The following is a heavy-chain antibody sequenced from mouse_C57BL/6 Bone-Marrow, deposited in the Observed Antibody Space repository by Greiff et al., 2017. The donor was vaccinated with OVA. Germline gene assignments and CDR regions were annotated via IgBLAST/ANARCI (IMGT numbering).Heavy chain of an antibody. V-gene: IGHV2-2*01. CDR3: ARRGMMTTGDYYAMDY. CDR1: GFSLTSYG. Sequence: VKLMESGPGLVQPSQSLSITCTVSGFSLTSYGVHWVRQSPGKGLEWLGVIWSGGSTDYNAAFISRLSISKDNSKSQVFFKMNSLQADDTAIYYCARRGMMTTGDYYAMDYWGQGTSVTVSS. J-gene: IGHJ4*01. CDR2: IWSGGST. D-gene: IGHD2-4*01.